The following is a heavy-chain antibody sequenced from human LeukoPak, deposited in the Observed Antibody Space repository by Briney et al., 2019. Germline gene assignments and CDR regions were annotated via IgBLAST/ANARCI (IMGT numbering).Heavy chain of an antibody. V-gene: IGHV4-61*05. CDR2: IYYSGST. D-gene: IGHD3-10*01. CDR3: ARTRGVIDC. CDR1: GGSISSSSYY. Sequence: SETLSLTCTVSGGSISSSSYYWGWIRQPPGKGLEWIGYIYYSGSTNYNPSLKSRVTISVDTSKNQFSLKLSSVTAADTAVYYCARTRGVIDCWGQGTLVTVSS. J-gene: IGHJ4*02.